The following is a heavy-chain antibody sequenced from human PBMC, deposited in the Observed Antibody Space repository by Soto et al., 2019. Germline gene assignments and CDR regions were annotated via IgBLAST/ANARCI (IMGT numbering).Heavy chain of an antibody. CDR2: VSHDGSKK. D-gene: IGHD6-19*01. CDR3: ARSGARYSSPGNWFDP. Sequence: GGSLRLSCAASGFTFDCCGMHWVRQAPGKGLEWVAVVSHDGSKKYYADSVKGRFTISRDNSKNTLYLQMNSLRAEDTAVYYCARSGARYSSPGNWFDPWGQGTLVTVSS. CDR1: GFTFDCCG. V-gene: IGHV3-30*03. J-gene: IGHJ5*02.